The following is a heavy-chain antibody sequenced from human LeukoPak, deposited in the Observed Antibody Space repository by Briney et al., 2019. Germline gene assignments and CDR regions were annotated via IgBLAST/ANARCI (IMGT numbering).Heavy chain of an antibody. J-gene: IGHJ4*02. CDR1: GYTFTGYY. CDR2: INLNSGGT. D-gene: IGHD6-6*01. V-gene: IGHV1-2*02. Sequence: ASVKVSCKASGYTFTGYYMHWVRQAPGQGLEWMGWINLNSGGTNYAQKFQGRVTMTRDTSISTAYMELSRLRSDDTAVYYCARVPLARRSFSYFDYWGQGTLVTVSS. CDR3: ARVPLARRSFSYFDY.